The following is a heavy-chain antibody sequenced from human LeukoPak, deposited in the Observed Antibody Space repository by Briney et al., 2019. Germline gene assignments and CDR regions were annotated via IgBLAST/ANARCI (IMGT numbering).Heavy chain of an antibody. CDR2: IYYSGTT. CDR1: GGSIGSNF. D-gene: IGHD1-26*01. Sequence: SETLSLTCTVSGGSIGSNFWSWIRQPPGKALEWIGYIYYSGTTSYNPSLKSRVTISVDTSRNQFSLKLNSVTAADTAVYYCARGLRVGNTGYYFDYWGQGTLVTVSS. J-gene: IGHJ4*02. CDR3: ARGLRVGNTGYYFDY. V-gene: IGHV4-59*01.